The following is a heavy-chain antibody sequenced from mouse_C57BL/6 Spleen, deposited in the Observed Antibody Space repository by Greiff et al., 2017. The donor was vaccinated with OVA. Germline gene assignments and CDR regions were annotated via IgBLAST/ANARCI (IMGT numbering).Heavy chain of an antibody. J-gene: IGHJ1*03. D-gene: IGHD1-1*01. CDR1: GFTFSSYG. CDR2: ISSGGSYT. V-gene: IGHV5-6*01. Sequence: EVKLMESGGDLVKPGGSLKLSRAASGFTFSSYGMSWVRQTPDKRLEWVATISSGGSYTYYPDSVKGRFTISRDNAKNTLYLQMSSLKSEDTAMYYCARPRYYGSGQGYFDVWGTGTTVTVSS. CDR3: ARPRYYGSGQGYFDV.